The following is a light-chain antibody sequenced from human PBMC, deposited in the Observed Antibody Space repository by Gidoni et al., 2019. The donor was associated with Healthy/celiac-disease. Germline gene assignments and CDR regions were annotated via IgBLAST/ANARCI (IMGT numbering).Light chain of an antibody. V-gene: IGKV1-5*03. CDR2: KAS. CDR1: QRISSW. CDR3: QQYNSYWT. Sequence: DIQMSQSPSTLSASVGERVTITCRASQRISSWLAWYQQKPGKAPKLLIYKASSLESGVPSGFSGSGSGTEFTLTISSLQPDDFATYYCQQYNSYWTFGQGTKVEIK. J-gene: IGKJ1*01.